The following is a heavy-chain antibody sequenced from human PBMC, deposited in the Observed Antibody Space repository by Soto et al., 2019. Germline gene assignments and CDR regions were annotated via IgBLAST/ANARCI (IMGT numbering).Heavy chain of an antibody. J-gene: IGHJ5*02. CDR3: ARDGYYYDSSGYYSPRRFDP. D-gene: IGHD3-22*01. V-gene: IGHV4-31*03. CDR1: GGSISSGGYY. CDR2: IYYSGST. Sequence: QVQLQESGPGLVKPSQTLSLTCTVSGGSISSGGYYWSWIRQHPGKGLEWIGYIYYSGSTYYNPSLNSRVTISVDTSKNQFSRKLSSVTAADTAVYYCARDGYYYDSSGYYSPRRFDPWGQGTLVTVSS.